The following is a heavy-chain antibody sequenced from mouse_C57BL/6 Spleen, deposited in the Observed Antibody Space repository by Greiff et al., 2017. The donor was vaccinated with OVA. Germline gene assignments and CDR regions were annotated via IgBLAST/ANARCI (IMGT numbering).Heavy chain of an antibody. D-gene: IGHD1-1*01. CDR3: ARGIYYYGSSPRYWYFDV. CDR2: ISSGSSTI. CDR1: GFTFSDYG. J-gene: IGHJ1*03. V-gene: IGHV5-17*01. Sequence: DVMLVESGGGLVKPGGSLKLSCAASGFTFSDYGMHWVRQAPEKGLEWVAYISSGSSTIYYADTVKGRFTISRDNAKNTLFLQMTRLRSEDAAMYYCARGIYYYGSSPRYWYFDVWGTGTTVTVSS.